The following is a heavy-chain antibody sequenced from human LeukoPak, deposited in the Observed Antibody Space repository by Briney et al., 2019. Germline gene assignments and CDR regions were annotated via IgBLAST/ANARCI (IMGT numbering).Heavy chain of an antibody. V-gene: IGHV3-23*01. Sequence: GGSLRLSCAASGFTFSLYAMSWVRQAPGKGLEWVSGITGSGGTTYYADSVKGRFTLSRDNSKHTLYLQMNTLGAEDTAVYYCSKHNSWSFIYFDSWGQGALVTVSS. J-gene: IGHJ4*02. CDR1: GFTFSLYA. D-gene: IGHD1-26*01. CDR3: SKHNSWSFIYFDS. CDR2: ITGSGGTT.